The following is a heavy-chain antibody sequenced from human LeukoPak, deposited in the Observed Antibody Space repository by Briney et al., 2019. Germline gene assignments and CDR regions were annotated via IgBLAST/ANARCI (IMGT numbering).Heavy chain of an antibody. V-gene: IGHV3-30*18. CDR2: ISYDGSNK. D-gene: IGHD2-2*01. CDR3: AKDMGYCSSATCYGLDY. J-gene: IGHJ4*02. CDR1: GFTVSSNY. Sequence: PGGSLRLSCAASGFTVSSNYMSWVRQAPGKGLEWAAVISYDGSNKYYADSVKGRFTISRDNSKNTLFLQMNSLRAEDTAIYYCAKDMGYCSSATCYGLDYWGLGTLVTVSS.